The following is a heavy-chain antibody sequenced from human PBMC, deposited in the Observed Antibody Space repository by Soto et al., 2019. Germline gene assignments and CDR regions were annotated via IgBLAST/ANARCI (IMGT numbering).Heavy chain of an antibody. D-gene: IGHD2-2*03. V-gene: IGHV1-2*02. J-gene: IGHJ5*02. Sequence: ASVKVSCKASGYTFTGYYMHWVRQAPGQGLEWMGWINPNSGGTNYAQRFQGRVTMTRDTSISTAYMELSRLRSDDTAVYYCARDGYCSSTSCYFYWFDPWGQGTLVTVSS. CDR2: INPNSGGT. CDR1: GYTFTGYY. CDR3: ARDGYCSSTSCYFYWFDP.